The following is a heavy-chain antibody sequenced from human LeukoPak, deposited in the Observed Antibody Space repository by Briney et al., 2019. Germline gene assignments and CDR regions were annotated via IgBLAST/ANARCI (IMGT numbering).Heavy chain of an antibody. CDR1: GFSFSNYF. CDR2: ITNSGRST. V-gene: IGHV3-11*04. CDR3: AREASGNYYGFDS. J-gene: IGHJ4*02. D-gene: IGHD1-26*01. Sequence: GGSLRLSCEASGFSFSNYFISWIRQAPGKGLEWVSYITNSGRSTNYADAVKGRFTISRDNTKKSVYLEMTDLRPEDTAVYYCAREASGNYYGFDSWGQGTRVTVSS.